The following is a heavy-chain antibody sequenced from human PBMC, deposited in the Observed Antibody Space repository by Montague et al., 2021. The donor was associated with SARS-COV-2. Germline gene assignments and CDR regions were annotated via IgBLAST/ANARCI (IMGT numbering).Heavy chain of an antibody. Sequence: SETLSLTCAVYGGSFSGYYWGWIRQPPGKGLEWIGEINHSGSTNYNPSLKGRVTISVDTSKNQFSLKLSAVTAADTAVYYCARGSTVTHYWGQGTLVTVSS. J-gene: IGHJ4*02. D-gene: IGHD4-17*01. CDR2: INHSGST. CDR3: ARGSTVTHY. CDR1: GGSFSGYY. V-gene: IGHV4-34*01.